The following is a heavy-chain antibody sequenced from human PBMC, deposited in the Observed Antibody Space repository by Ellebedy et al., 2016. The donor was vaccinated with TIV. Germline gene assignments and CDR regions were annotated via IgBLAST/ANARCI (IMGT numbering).Heavy chain of an antibody. V-gene: IGHV1-69*13. CDR2: IIPIFGTA. CDR3: ARDRYYGSGSPKGYYYYYYGMDV. J-gene: IGHJ6*02. Sequence: SVKVSXXASGGTFSSYAISWVRQAPGQGLEWMGGIIPIFGTANYAQKFQGRVTITADESTSTAYMELRSLRSDDTAVYYCARDRYYGSGSPKGYYYYYYGMDVWGQGTTVTVSS. D-gene: IGHD3-10*01. CDR1: GGTFSSYA.